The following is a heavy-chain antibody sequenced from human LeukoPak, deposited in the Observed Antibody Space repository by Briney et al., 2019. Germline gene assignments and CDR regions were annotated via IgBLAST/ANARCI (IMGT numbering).Heavy chain of an antibody. CDR3: ARDRYGTGSYDY. J-gene: IGHJ4*02. V-gene: IGHV1-18*01. CDR1: GYTFTGYG. Sequence: GASVKVSCKAYGYTFTGYGTSWVRQAPGQGLEWMGWISDYNGHRNFAQKLQDRVTMTTDTSTNTAYMELRSLISDDTAFYYCARDRYGTGSYDYWGQGTLVAVSS. CDR2: ISDYNGHR. D-gene: IGHD3-10*01.